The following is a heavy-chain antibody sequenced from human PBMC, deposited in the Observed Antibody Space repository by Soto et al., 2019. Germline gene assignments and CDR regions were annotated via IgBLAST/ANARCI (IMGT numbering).Heavy chain of an antibody. V-gene: IGHV4-59*04. CDR3: ARLAYSGYLQT. D-gene: IGHD1-26*01. J-gene: IGHJ1*01. Sequence: SETLSLTCTVSGGSISSYYWSWIRQPPGKGLEWIGYIYYSGATYYNPSLQSRVTISVDTSNNRFSLTLSSLTAADTAVYFCARLAYSGYLQTWGQGSLVTV. CDR2: IYYSGAT. CDR1: GGSISSYY.